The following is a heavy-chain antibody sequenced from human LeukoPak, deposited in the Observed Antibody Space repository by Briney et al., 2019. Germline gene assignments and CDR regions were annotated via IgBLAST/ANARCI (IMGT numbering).Heavy chain of an antibody. CDR3: ARTVVVVAATGYYYYMDV. Sequence: ASVKVSCKASGYTFTGYYMHWVRPAPGQGLEWMGWIKPNSGGTNYAQKFQGRVTMTRDTSISTAYMELSRLRSDDTAVYYCARTVVVVAATGYYYYMDVWGKGTTVTVSS. V-gene: IGHV1-2*02. D-gene: IGHD2-15*01. CDR1: GYTFTGYY. J-gene: IGHJ6*03. CDR2: IKPNSGGT.